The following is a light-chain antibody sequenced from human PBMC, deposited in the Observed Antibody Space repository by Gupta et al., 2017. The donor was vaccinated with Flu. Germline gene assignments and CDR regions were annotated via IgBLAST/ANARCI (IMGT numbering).Light chain of an antibody. CDR3: QVFYSSSDHDV. V-gene: IGLV3-21*03. CDR2: ADD. J-gene: IGLJ1*01. CDR1: NIGSYS. Sequence: GMTARIPCGGANIGSYSVHWYQQKPGQAPVLVICADDNRPSGISERFSGSNSGDTATLIISRVEAGDEADYYCQVFYSSSDHDVFGGGTKVTVL.